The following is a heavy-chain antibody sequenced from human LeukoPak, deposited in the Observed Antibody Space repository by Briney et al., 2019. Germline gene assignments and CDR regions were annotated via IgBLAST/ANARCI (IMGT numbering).Heavy chain of an antibody. V-gene: IGHV1-69*04. CDR1: GGTFSSYA. Sequence: GASVTVSCKASGGTFSSYAISWVRQAPGQGLEWMGGIIPILGIANYAQKFQGRVTITADKSTSTAYMELSSLRSEDTAVYYCARVSVAGVFDYWGQGTLVTVSS. CDR2: IIPILGIA. J-gene: IGHJ4*02. D-gene: IGHD6-19*01. CDR3: ARVSVAGVFDY.